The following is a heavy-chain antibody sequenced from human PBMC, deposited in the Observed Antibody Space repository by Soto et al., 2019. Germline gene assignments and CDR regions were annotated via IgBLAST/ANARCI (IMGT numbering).Heavy chain of an antibody. J-gene: IGHJ3*02. D-gene: IGHD2-15*01. CDR1: GYTFTSYY. V-gene: IGHV1-46*01. CDR3: ARDCPISGGSCYVPAFDI. CDR2: INPSGGST. Sequence: QVQLVQSGAEVKKPGASVKVSCKASGYTFTSYYMHWVRQAPGQGLEWMGIINPSGGSTSYAQKFKGRVTMTRDTSTSTVYMELSSLRSEDTAVYYCARDCPISGGSCYVPAFDIWGQGTMVTVSS.